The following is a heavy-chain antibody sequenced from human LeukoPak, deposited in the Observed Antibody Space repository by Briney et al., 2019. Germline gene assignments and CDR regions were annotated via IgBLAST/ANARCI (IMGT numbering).Heavy chain of an antibody. J-gene: IGHJ4*02. CDR2: ISGSGGNT. CDR1: GFTFNNYA. CDR3: ARGPSGYHNT. D-gene: IGHD5-12*01. V-gene: IGHV3-23*01. Sequence: GGSLRLSCAASGFTFNNYAMNWVRQAPGKGLEWVSSISGSGGNTYYADSVKGRFTISRDNSKNTPYLQMNSLRAEDTAVYYCARGPSGYHNTGGQGTLVTVSS.